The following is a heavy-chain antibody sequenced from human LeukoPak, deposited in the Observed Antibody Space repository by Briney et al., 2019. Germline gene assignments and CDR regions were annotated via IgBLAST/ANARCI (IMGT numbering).Heavy chain of an antibody. CDR3: ARGRLGYCSGGSCYFDY. CDR1: GFTFSGYS. J-gene: IGHJ4*02. Sequence: GGSLRLSCAASGFTFSGYSMNWVRQAPGKGLEWVSSISSSSSYIYYADSVKGRFTISRDNAKNSLYLQMNSLRAEDTAVYYCARGRLGYCSGGSCYFDYWGQGTLVTVSS. D-gene: IGHD2-15*01. CDR2: ISSSSSYI. V-gene: IGHV3-21*01.